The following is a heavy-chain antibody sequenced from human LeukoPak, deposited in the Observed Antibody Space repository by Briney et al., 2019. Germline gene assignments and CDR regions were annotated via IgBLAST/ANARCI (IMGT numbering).Heavy chain of an antibody. V-gene: IGHV4-4*07. J-gene: IGHJ4*02. CDR1: GGSISSYY. CDR3: ARVSTYYYDSSGYYYFDY. CDR2: IYTSGST. D-gene: IGHD3-22*01. Sequence: TSETLSLTCTVSGGSISSYYWSWIRQPAGKGLEWIGRIYTSGSTNYNPSLKSRVTMSVDKSKNQFSLKLSSVTAADTAVYYCARVSTYYYDSSGYYYFDYWGQGTLVTVSS.